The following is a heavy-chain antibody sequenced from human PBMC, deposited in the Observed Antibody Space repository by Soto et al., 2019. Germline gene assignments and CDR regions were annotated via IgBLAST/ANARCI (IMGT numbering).Heavy chain of an antibody. CDR1: GGSISSGGYY. D-gene: IGHD5-18*01. Sequence: LCGGSISSGGYYWSWIRQHPGKGLEWIGYISYSGSTYYNPSLKSRVSISVDTSKNQFSLKLSSVTAADTAVYYCARVVQLWYHCDYWGQGTLVTVSS. V-gene: IGHV4-31*02. CDR2: ISYSGST. J-gene: IGHJ4*02. CDR3: ARVVQLWYHCDY.